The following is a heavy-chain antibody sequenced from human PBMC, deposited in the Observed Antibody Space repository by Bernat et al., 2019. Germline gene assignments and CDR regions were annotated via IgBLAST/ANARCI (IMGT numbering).Heavy chain of an antibody. CDR3: ANPRRGAGDYGSGSPDAFDI. D-gene: IGHD3-10*01. V-gene: IGHV3-23*01. J-gene: IGHJ3*02. CDR2: ISGSGGST. Sequence: EVQLLESGGGLVQPGGSLRLSCAASGFTFSSYAMSWVRQAPGKGLEWVSAISGSGGSTYYADSVKGRFTISRDNSKNTLYLQMNSLRAEDTAVYYCANPRRGAGDYGSGSPDAFDIWGQGTMVTVSS. CDR1: GFTFSSYA.